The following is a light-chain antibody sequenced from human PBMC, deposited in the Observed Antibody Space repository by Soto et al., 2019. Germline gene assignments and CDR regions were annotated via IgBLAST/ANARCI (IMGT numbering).Light chain of an antibody. CDR1: QSVSSNH. CDR3: PHYGGSTYT. CDR2: GAS. V-gene: IGKV3-20*01. Sequence: ETVLKQSPRSLSLSPREKATLSCRASQSVSSNHLAWYQQKPGQAPRLLIYGASRRAAGIPDRFSDSGSGTDFTLTISRLEPEYFAGYYCPHYGGSTYTFGQGTKVEIK. J-gene: IGKJ2*01.